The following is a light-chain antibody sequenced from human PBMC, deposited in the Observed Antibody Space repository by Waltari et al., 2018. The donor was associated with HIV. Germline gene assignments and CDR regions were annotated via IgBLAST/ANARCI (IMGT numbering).Light chain of an antibody. CDR2: ESY. J-gene: IGLJ3*02. CDR3: QSYDTNKNWV. Sequence: SMRTNPHSVRSSAAETITIPCIRSRCSIALNYMLLFQRPLGRCHTAVIAQPRPGSSPTTVIYESYFRTSGVPARFSGSIDRSSNSASLTISGLKTEDEADYYCQSYDTNKNWVFGGGTKLTVL. V-gene: IGLV6-57*01. CDR1: RCSIALNY.